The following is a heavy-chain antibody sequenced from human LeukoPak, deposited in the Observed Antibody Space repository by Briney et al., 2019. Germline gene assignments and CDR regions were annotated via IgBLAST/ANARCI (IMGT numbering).Heavy chain of an antibody. CDR1: GFTFSSYA. V-gene: IGHV3-23*01. Sequence: PGGSLRLSCAASGFTFSSYAMSWVRQAPGKGLEWVSAISGSGGSTYYADSVKGRLTISRDNSKNTPYLQMNSLRAEDTAVYYCAKVIVVVITVFDYWGQGTLVTVSS. D-gene: IGHD3-22*01. J-gene: IGHJ4*02. CDR3: AKVIVVVITVFDY. CDR2: ISGSGGST.